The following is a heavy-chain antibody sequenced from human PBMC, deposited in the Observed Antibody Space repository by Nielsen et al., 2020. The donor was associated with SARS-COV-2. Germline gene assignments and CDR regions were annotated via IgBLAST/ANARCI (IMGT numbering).Heavy chain of an antibody. V-gene: IGHV3-7*03. D-gene: IGHD3-22*01. CDR3: ARDAKVYYDSFYYYGMDV. CDR1: GFTFSSYW. Sequence: GESLKISCAASGFTFSSYWMSWVRQAPGKGLEWVANINQDGSEKYYVDSVKGRFTISRDNAKNSLYLQMNSLRAEDTAVYYCARDAKVYYDSFYYYGMDVWGQGTTVTVSS. CDR2: INQDGSEK. J-gene: IGHJ6*02.